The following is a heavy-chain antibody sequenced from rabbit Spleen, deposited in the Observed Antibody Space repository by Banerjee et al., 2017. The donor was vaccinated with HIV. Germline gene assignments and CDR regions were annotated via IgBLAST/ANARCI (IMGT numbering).Heavy chain of an antibody. CDR2: IVGGSSDFT. CDR1: GVSFSISSY. J-gene: IGHJ4*01. V-gene: IGHV1S45*01. Sequence: QDHLVESGGGLVKPEGSLKLSCTASGVSFSISSYMCWVRQAPGKGLEWISCIVGGSSDFTYSATWAKGRFTISKTSSTTVTLQMTSLTVADTATYFCARDLSSTSGDGLEVWGPGTLVTVS. CDR3: ARDLSSTSGDGLEV. D-gene: IGHD1-1*01.